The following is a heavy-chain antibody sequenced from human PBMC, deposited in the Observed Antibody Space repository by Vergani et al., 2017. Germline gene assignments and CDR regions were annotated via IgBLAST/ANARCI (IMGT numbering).Heavy chain of an antibody. CDR3: AKDLGTSSGGGWFDP. Sequence: EEQLEESVEGLVMPGRSLRLSCVASGFTSAGYAMHWVRQAPGKGLEWVSGISWNSNSIGYADSVKGRFTISRDNAKNSLYLQMNSLRAEDTALYYCAKDLGTSSGGGWFDPWGQGTLVTVSS. CDR1: GFTSAGYA. CDR2: ISWNSNSI. J-gene: IGHJ5*02. V-gene: IGHV3-9*02. D-gene: IGHD6-6*01.